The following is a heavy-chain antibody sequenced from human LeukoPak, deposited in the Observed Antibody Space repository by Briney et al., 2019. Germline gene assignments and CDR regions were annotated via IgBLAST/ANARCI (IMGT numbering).Heavy chain of an antibody. Sequence: ASVKVSCKVSGYTLTELSMHWVRQAPGKGLEWMGGFDPEDGETIYAQKFQGRVTMTEDTSTDTAYMELSSLRSEDTAVYYCARVMAVVVPAATYYYYYYMDVWGKGTTVTVSS. CDR1: GYTLTELS. J-gene: IGHJ6*03. CDR2: FDPEDGET. V-gene: IGHV1-24*01. D-gene: IGHD2-2*01. CDR3: ARVMAVVVPAATYYYYYYMDV.